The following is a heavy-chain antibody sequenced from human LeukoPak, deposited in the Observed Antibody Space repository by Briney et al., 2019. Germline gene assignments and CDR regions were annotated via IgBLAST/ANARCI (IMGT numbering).Heavy chain of an antibody. D-gene: IGHD6-13*01. Sequence: GGSLRLSCAASGFTFSSYSMNWVREAPGKGLEWVSSISSSSSYIYYADSVKGRFTISRDNAKNSLYLQMNSLRAEDTAVYYCARDGLSSSWYYFDYWGQGTLVTVSS. CDR2: ISSSSSYI. CDR1: GFTFSSYS. CDR3: ARDGLSSSWYYFDY. V-gene: IGHV3-21*01. J-gene: IGHJ4*02.